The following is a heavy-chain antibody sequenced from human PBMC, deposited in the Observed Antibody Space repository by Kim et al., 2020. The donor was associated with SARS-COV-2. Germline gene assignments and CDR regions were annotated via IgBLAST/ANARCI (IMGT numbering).Heavy chain of an antibody. D-gene: IGHD3-22*01. V-gene: IGHV4-39*07. J-gene: IGHJ4*02. CDR1: GGSISSSSYY. CDR3: AREPHYYDSSGSAFDY. Sequence: SETLSLTCTVSGGSISSSSYYWGWIRQPPGKGLEWIGSIYYSGSTYYNPSLKSRVTISVDTSKNQFSLKLSSVTAADTAVYYCAREPHYYDSSGSAFDYWGQGTLVTVSS. CDR2: IYYSGST.